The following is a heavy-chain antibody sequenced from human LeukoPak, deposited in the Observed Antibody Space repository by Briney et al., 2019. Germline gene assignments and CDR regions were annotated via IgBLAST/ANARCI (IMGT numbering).Heavy chain of an antibody. CDR2: ISSSGSII. CDR3: ASYCSGGSCYSDFDY. V-gene: IGHV3-11*01. Sequence: GGSLRLSCAASGFTFSDYYMSWIRQAPGKGLEWVSYISSSGSIIYYADSVKGRFTISRDNAKNSLYLQMNSLRAEDTAVYYCASYCSGGSCYSDFDYWGQGTLVTVSS. CDR1: GFTFSDYY. D-gene: IGHD2-15*01. J-gene: IGHJ4*02.